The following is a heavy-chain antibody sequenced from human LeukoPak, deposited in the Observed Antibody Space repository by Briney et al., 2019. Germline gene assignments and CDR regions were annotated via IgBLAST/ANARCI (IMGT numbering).Heavy chain of an antibody. CDR3: AKAGGRAQTPFDP. V-gene: IGHV3-48*04. J-gene: IGHJ5*02. D-gene: IGHD2-15*01. CDR1: GFSLSSYS. CDR2: IHSSGAII. Sequence: GGSLRLSCVASGFSLSSYSMNWVRQAPGKGLEWISFIHSSGAIIFYAESVKGRFTISRDNAKNTLYLQMNSLRAEDTAVYYCAKAGGRAQTPFDPWGQGTLVTVSS.